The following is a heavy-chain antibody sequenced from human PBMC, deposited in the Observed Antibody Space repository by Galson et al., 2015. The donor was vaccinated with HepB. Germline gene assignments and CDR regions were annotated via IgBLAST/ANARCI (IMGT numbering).Heavy chain of an antibody. D-gene: IGHD1-26*01. CDR2: ISYDGSNK. CDR3: AKSGYSGSYWVYGMDV. J-gene: IGHJ6*02. V-gene: IGHV3-30*18. Sequence: SLRLSSAASGFTFSSYGMHWVRQAPGKGLEWVAVISYDGSNKYYADSVKGRFTISRDNSKNTLYLQMNSLRAEDTAVYYCAKSGYSGSYWVYGMDVWGQGTTVTVSS. CDR1: GFTFSSYG.